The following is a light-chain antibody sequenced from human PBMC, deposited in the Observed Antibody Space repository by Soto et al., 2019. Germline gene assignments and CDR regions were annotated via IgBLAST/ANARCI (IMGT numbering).Light chain of an antibody. V-gene: IGLV2-14*02. J-gene: IGLJ2*01. CDR2: EGS. CDR1: SSDVGSYNL. Sequence: QSALTQPASVSGSPGQSITISCTGSSSDVGSYNLVSWSQQHPDKAPKLMIYEGSKRPSGVSNRFSGSKSSNTASLTISGLQAEDEADYYCSSYTSSSTVVFGGGTKLTVL. CDR3: SSYTSSSTVV.